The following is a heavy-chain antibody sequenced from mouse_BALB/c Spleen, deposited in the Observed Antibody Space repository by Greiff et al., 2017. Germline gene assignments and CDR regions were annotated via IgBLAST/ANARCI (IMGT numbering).Heavy chain of an antibody. CDR2: ISSGGGNT. Sequence: EVKLMESGGGLVKPGGSLKLSCAASGFTFSSYTMSWVRQTPEKRLEWVATISSGGGNTYYPDSVKGRFTISRDNAKNNLYLQMSSLRSEDTALYYCARFDGYYAWFAYWGQGTLVTVSA. CDR1: GFTFSSYT. V-gene: IGHV5-9*03. J-gene: IGHJ3*01. D-gene: IGHD2-3*01. CDR3: ARFDGYYAWFAY.